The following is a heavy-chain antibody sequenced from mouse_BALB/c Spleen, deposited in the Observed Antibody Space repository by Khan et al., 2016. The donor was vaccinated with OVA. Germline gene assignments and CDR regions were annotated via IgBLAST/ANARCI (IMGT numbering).Heavy chain of an antibody. J-gene: IGHJ3*01. V-gene: IGHV2-2*01. CDR3: ARNSYMYDFTY. CDR2: IRSGGAT. D-gene: IGHD2-14*01. CDR1: GFSLNTYG. Sequence: VQLQESGPGLVQPSQSLSITCTVSGFSLNTYGIHWIRQSQGKGLEWLGVIRSGGATDYNGAFISRLGITKDNSTSQVFFKMNSLQADDTAIYYCARNSYMYDFTYWGQGTLVTVSA.